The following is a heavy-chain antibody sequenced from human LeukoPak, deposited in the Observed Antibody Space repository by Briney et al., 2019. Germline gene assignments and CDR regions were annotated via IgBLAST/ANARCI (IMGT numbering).Heavy chain of an antibody. D-gene: IGHD3-3*01. V-gene: IGHV4-4*07. J-gene: IGHJ4*02. CDR1: GGSISSYY. Sequence: PSETLSLTCTVSGGSISSYYWSWIRQPAGKGLEWIGRIYTSGSTNYNPSLKSRVTMSVDTSKNQFSLKLSSVTAADTAVYYCARERDFWSGPAFDYWGQGTLVTVSS. CDR2: IYTSGST. CDR3: ARERDFWSGPAFDY.